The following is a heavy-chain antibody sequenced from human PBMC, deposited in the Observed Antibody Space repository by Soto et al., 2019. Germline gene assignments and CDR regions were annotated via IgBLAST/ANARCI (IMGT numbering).Heavy chain of an antibody. CDR1: GGTFSSYA. D-gene: IGHD3-3*01. CDR3: ASLITYYDFWSGYPPHMDV. CDR2: IIPIFGTA. Sequence: KVSCKASGGTFSSYAISWVRQAPGQGLEWMGGIIPIFGTANYAQKFQGRVTITADKSTSTAYMELSSLRSEDTAVYYCASLITYYDFWSGYPPHMDVWGQGTTVTVSS. J-gene: IGHJ6*02. V-gene: IGHV1-69*06.